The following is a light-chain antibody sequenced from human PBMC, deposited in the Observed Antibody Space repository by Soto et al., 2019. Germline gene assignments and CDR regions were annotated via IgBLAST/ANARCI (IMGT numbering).Light chain of an antibody. CDR2: DAP. J-gene: IGKJ3*01. CDR3: HQRNNWPFA. CDR1: QSIRNH. Sequence: EIVLTQSPATLSLSPGQRATLSCRASQSIRNHLAWYQQKLGQAPRLLIYDAPKRATGIPARFSGSGSGTDFTLSINSLEPEDFAVYYCHQRNNWPFAFGPGTKVEFK. V-gene: IGKV3-11*01.